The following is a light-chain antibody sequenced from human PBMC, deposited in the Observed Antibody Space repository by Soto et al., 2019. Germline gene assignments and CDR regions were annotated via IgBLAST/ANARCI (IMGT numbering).Light chain of an antibody. CDR1: SSDVGGYNY. V-gene: IGLV2-8*01. J-gene: IGLJ2*01. Sequence: QSALPQPPSASGSPGQSVTISCTGSSSDVGGYNYVSWYQQHPGKAPKLMLYEVSKRPSGVTDRLSGSKSGNTASLTVSGLQAEDEADYYCSSYGSSNPGGFGGGTKLT. CDR2: EVS. CDR3: SSYGSSNPGG.